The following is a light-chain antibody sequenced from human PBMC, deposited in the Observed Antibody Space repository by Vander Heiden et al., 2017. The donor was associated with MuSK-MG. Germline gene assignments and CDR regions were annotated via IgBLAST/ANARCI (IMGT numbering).Light chain of an antibody. CDR2: WAS. CDR1: QSVLYSSNNKNY. CDR3: QQDDSTPPYT. J-gene: IGKJ2*01. Sequence: DIVMTQSPDSLAVSLGERATINCKSSQSVLYSSNNKNYLAWYQQKPGQPPKLLIYWASTRESGVPDRFSGSGYGTDFTLTISSLQAEDVAVYYCQQDDSTPPYTFGQGTKLEIK. V-gene: IGKV4-1*01.